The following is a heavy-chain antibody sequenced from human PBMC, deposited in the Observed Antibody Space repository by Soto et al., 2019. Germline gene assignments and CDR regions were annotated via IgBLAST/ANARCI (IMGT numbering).Heavy chain of an antibody. CDR2: IYWDDDK. Sequence: QITLKESGPTLVKPTQTLTLTCTFSGFSLTTSGVGVGWIRQPPGKALEWLALIYWDDDKRYSPSLKSRLTITXDXTKNHVVPTMPTMDPADTATYFCPHRTTTVTWWFDPWGQGTLVTVSS. D-gene: IGHD4-17*01. V-gene: IGHV2-5*02. J-gene: IGHJ5*02. CDR3: PHRTTTVTWWFDP. CDR1: GFSLTTSGVG.